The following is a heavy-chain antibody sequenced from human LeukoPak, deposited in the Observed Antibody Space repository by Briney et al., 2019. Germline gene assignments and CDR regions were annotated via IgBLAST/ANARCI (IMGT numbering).Heavy chain of an antibody. J-gene: IGHJ5*02. D-gene: IGHD2-2*01. CDR1: GGSFSGYY. CDR3: ARGGYCSSTSCSQGSNWFDP. V-gene: IGHV4-34*01. Sequence: PSETLSLTCAVYGGSFSGYYWSWIRQPPGKGLEWIGEINHSGSTNYNPSLKSRVTISVDTSKNQFSLKLSSVTAADTAVYYCARGGYCSSTSCSQGSNWFDPWGQGTLVTVSS. CDR2: INHSGST.